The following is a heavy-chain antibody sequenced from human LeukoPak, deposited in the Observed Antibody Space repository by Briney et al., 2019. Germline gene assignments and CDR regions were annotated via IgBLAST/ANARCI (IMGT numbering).Heavy chain of an antibody. CDR3: ARDGRIVGATTGYFQH. J-gene: IGHJ1*01. V-gene: IGHV3-21*01. CDR1: GFTFSSYS. D-gene: IGHD1-26*01. CDR2: ISSSSSYI. Sequence: GGSLRLSCAASGFTFSSYSMNWVRQAPGKGLEWVSSISSSSSYIYYADSVKGRFTVSRDNAKNSLYLQMNSLRAEDTAVYYCARDGRIVGATTGYFQHWGQGTLVTVSS.